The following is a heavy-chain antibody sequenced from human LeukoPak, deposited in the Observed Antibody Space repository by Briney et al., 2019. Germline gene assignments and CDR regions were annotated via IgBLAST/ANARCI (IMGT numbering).Heavy chain of an antibody. CDR3: AKMYSGVWLTQHPGQYYFDY. D-gene: IGHD3-10*01. J-gene: IGHJ4*02. CDR1: GFTFFSYS. CDR2: ISGTGAKT. Sequence: GGSLRLSCAASGFTFFSYSMSWVRQAPGTGLEWVSFISGTGAKTYYADSVKGRFTISRDNSQNALYLQMSSLRVEDTAVYYCAKMYSGVWLTQHPGQYYFDYWGQGALVTVSS. V-gene: IGHV3-23*01.